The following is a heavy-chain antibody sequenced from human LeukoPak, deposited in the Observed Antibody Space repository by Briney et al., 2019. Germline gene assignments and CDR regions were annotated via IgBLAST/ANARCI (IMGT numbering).Heavy chain of an antibody. CDR1: GYTFTDYY. CDR3: ATRSSGTNYYYYYGMDV. D-gene: IGHD6-19*01. CDR2: INPNSGGT. Sequence: ASVKVSCKVSGYTFTDYYIYWVRQAPGQGLEWMGWINPNSGGTYYPQRFQGRVTMTRDTSITTAYMELSSLTADDTAVYYCATRSSGTNYYYYYGMDVWGQGTTVTVSS. J-gene: IGHJ6*02. V-gene: IGHV1-2*02.